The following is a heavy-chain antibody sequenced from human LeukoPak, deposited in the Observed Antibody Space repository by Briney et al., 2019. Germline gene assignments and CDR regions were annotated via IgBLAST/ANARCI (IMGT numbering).Heavy chain of an antibody. CDR1: GGTFSSYA. Sequence: SVKVSCKASGGTFSSYAISWVRQAPGQGLGWMGRIIPILGIANYAQKFQGRVTITADKSTSTAYMELSSLRSEDTAVYYCARDGYYDSSGYYYVSFFDYWGQGTLVTVSS. CDR3: ARDGYYDSSGYYYVSFFDY. J-gene: IGHJ4*02. D-gene: IGHD3-22*01. V-gene: IGHV1-69*04. CDR2: IIPILGIA.